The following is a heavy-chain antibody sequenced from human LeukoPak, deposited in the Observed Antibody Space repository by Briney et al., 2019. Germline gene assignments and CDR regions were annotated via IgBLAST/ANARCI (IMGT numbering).Heavy chain of an antibody. J-gene: IGHJ4*02. V-gene: IGHV3-53*01. Sequence: PGGSLRLSCAASGFTVSSNYMSWVRQAPGKGLEWVSVIYSGGSTYYADSVKGRFTISRDNSKNTLYLQMNSLRAEDTAVYYCAKREGYSIFDYWGQGTLVTVSS. D-gene: IGHD5-24*01. CDR3: AKREGYSIFDY. CDR1: GFTVSSNY. CDR2: IYSGGST.